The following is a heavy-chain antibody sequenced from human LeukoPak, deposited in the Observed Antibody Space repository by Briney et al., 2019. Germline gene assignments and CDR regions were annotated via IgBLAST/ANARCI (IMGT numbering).Heavy chain of an antibody. CDR1: GFTFDDYG. CDR3: TRDSLGVDP. V-gene: IGHV3-20*04. D-gene: IGHD3-16*01. CDR2: INWSGSST. J-gene: IGHJ5*02. Sequence: GGSLRLSCAASGFTFDDYGMSWVRQTPGKGLEWVSGINWSGSSTTYADSVKGRFTISRDNAKNSLYLRMNSLKTEDTAVYYCTRDSLGVDPWGQGTLVTVSS.